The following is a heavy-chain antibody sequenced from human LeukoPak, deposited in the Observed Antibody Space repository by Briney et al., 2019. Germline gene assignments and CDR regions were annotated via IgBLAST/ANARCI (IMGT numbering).Heavy chain of an antibody. CDR3: ARRRSGKRDAFDI. CDR2: IYTSGST. Sequence: PSETLSLTCTVSGGSFSSYYWSWIRQPAGKGLEWIGRIYTSGSTNYNPSLKSRVTMSVGTSKNHFSLKLSSVTAADTAVYYCARRRSGKRDAFDIWGQGTMVTVSS. J-gene: IGHJ3*02. V-gene: IGHV4-4*07. CDR1: GGSFSSYY.